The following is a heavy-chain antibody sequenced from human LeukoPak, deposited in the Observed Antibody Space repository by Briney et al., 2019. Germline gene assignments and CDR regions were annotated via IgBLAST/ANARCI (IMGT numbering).Heavy chain of an antibody. Sequence: PSETLSLTCTVSGGSISSGSYYWSWIRQPAGKGLEWIRRIYTSGSTNYNPSLKSRVTISVDTSKNQFSLKLSSVTAADTAVYYCARGTWRYYFDYWGQGTLVTVSS. CDR2: IYTSGST. D-gene: IGHD3-3*01. CDR1: GGSISSGSYY. CDR3: ARGTWRYYFDY. J-gene: IGHJ4*02. V-gene: IGHV4-61*02.